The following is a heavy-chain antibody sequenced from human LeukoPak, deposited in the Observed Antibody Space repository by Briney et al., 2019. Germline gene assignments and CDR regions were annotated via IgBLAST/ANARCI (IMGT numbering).Heavy chain of an antibody. Sequence: ASVKVSCKASGYTFTSYGISWVRQAPGPGLEWMGWMSAYNGNTNYAQKLQGRVTMTTDTSTSTAYIELRSLRSDDTTVYYCARVRAGVLAAIQLLTLDPWGQGTLVTVSS. V-gene: IGHV1-18*01. CDR1: GYTFTSYG. D-gene: IGHD2-21*01. CDR3: ARVRAGVLAAIQLLTLDP. J-gene: IGHJ5*02. CDR2: MSAYNGNT.